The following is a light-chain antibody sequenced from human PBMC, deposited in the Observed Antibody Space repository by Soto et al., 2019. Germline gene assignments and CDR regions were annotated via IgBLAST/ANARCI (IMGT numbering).Light chain of an antibody. CDR1: SSDVGGYNY. V-gene: IGLV2-11*01. J-gene: IGLJ2*01. CDR2: DVS. Sequence: QSALTQPRSVSGSPGQSVTISCTGTSSDVGGYNYVSWYQQHPGKAPKLMIYDVSKRPSGVPDRFSGSKSGNTASLTISGLQADDEAEYYCCSYAGNFIFFGGGTKVTVL. CDR3: CSYAGNFIF.